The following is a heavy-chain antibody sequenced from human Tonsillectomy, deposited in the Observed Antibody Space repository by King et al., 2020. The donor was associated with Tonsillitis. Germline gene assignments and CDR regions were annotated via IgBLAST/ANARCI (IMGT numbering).Heavy chain of an antibody. J-gene: IGHJ6*03. CDR2: INHSGST. V-gene: IGHV4-34*01. CDR3: ARGGGSIFGVIVADSYYYYMDV. D-gene: IGHD3-3*01. CDR1: GGSFSGYY. Sequence: VQLQQWGARLLKPSETLSLTCAVYGGSFSGYYWTWIRQPPGKGLEWIGEINHSGSTNYNPSLKSRVTISVDTPKNQFSLTLSPLTASDTAVYYCARGGGSIFGVIVADSYYYYMDVWGKGTTGTVSS.